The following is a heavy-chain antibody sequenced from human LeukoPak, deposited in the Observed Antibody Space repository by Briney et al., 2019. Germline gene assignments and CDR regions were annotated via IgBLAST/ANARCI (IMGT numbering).Heavy chain of an antibody. J-gene: IGHJ4*02. D-gene: IGHD3-16*02. CDR3: ASRPRTFGGVIVAFDY. Sequence: SETLSLTCAVYGGSFSGYYWSWIRQPPGKGLEWIGYIYYSGSTNYNPSLKSRVTISVDTSKNQVSLKLSSVTAADTAVYYCASRPRTFGGVIVAFDYWGQGTLVTVSS. V-gene: IGHV4-59*08. CDR1: GGSFSGYY. CDR2: IYYSGST.